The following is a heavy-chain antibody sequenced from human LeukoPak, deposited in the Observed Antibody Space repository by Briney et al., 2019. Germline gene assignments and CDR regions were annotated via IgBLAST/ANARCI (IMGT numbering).Heavy chain of an antibody. CDR3: AKRNYDILTGYREFDY. Sequence: ASVKVSCKASGYTFTSYGISWVRQAPGQGLEWMGWISAYNGNTNYAQKLQGRVTMTTDTSTSTAYMELSSLRSEDTAVYYCAKRNYDILTGYREFDYWGQGTLVTVSS. CDR2: ISAYNGNT. J-gene: IGHJ4*02. V-gene: IGHV1-18*01. D-gene: IGHD3-9*01. CDR1: GYTFTSYG.